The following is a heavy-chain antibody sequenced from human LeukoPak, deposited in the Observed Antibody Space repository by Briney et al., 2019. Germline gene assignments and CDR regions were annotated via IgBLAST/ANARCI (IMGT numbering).Heavy chain of an antibody. V-gene: IGHV3-21*06. CDR3: AREVVTQAIYSGYDAFEI. CDR1: GFTFSSYS. CDR2: ISRSSSYI. Sequence: TGGSLRLSCAASGFTFSSYSLNCVRQAPGKGLEGVSSISRSSSYIYYKESVKGRFTLSRDNARNSLSLQMHSLRAEDTAVHYCAREVVTQAIYSGYDAFEIWGQGTMVTVSS. J-gene: IGHJ3*02. D-gene: IGHD5-12*01.